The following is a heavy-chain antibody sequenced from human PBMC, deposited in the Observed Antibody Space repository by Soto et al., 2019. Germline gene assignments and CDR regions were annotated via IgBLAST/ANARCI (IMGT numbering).Heavy chain of an antibody. CDR3: WRDCGRDPGGVDY. V-gene: IGHV1-69*01. CDR1: GGTFSSYS. Sequence: QVQLVQSGAEVKKPGSSVKVSCKASGGTFSSYSINWVRQAPGQGLEWMGEIIPIFGTANDAQKFQGRVNNTAEGSTGTAYMEVSSLGSGDNAGVYCWRDCGRDPGGVDYRGQGNLGHVSS. D-gene: IGHD1-26*01. CDR2: IIPIFGTA. J-gene: IGHJ4*02.